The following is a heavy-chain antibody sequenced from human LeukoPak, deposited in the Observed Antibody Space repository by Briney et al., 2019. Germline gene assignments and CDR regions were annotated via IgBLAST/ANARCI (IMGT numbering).Heavy chain of an antibody. J-gene: IGHJ4*02. CDR1: GGTLNKYG. CDR3: AKEEIEIYGVVTIGTGFDS. Sequence: ASVKVSCKTSGGTLNKYGFSWVRQAPGQGLEWMGRIIPIFPKADYAHKLQVRVTITADKVTNTVYMELSSLTTDDTAVYYCAKEEIEIYGVVTIGTGFDSWGQGTLVTVSS. CDR2: IIPIFPKA. V-gene: IGHV1-69*04. D-gene: IGHD3-3*01.